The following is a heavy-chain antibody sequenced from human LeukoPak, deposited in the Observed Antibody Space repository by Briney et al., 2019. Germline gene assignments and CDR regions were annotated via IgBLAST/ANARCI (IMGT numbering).Heavy chain of an antibody. Sequence: SETLSLTCAVYGGSFSGYYWSWIRQPPGKGLEWIGYIYYSGSTNYNPSLKSRVTISVDTSKNQFSLKLSSVTAADTAVYYCARERAPSSYYYGSGSYYNGWFDPWGQGTLVTVSS. D-gene: IGHD3-10*01. CDR1: GGSFSGYY. CDR3: ARERAPSSYYYGSGSYYNGWFDP. J-gene: IGHJ5*02. CDR2: IYYSGST. V-gene: IGHV4-59*01.